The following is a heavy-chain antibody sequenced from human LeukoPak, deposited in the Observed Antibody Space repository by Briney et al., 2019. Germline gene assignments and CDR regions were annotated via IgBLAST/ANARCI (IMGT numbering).Heavy chain of an antibody. V-gene: IGHV3-23*01. CDR3: AKTRPLDSSSWSHGDY. D-gene: IGHD6-13*01. CDR1: GFTFSSYA. J-gene: IGHJ4*02. CDR2: ISGSGDST. Sequence: GGSLRLSCAASGFTFSSYAMSWVRQAPGKGLGWVSAISGSGDSTYYGDSVKGRFTISRDNSKNTLYLQMNSLRAEDTAVYYCAKTRPLDSSSWSHGDYWGQGTLVTVSS.